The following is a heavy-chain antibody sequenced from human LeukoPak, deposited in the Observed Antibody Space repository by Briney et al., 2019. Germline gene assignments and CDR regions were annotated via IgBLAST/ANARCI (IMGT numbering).Heavy chain of an antibody. CDR2: ISYDGSNK. CDR1: GFTFSSYG. Sequence: GGSLRLSCAASGFTFSSYGMHWVRQAPGKGLEWVAVISYDGSNKYYADSVKGRFTISRDSSKNTLYLQMNSLRAEDTAVYYCAKEILWFGELLEMGFDYWGQGTLVTVSS. J-gene: IGHJ4*02. CDR3: AKEILWFGELLEMGFDY. V-gene: IGHV3-30*18. D-gene: IGHD3-10*01.